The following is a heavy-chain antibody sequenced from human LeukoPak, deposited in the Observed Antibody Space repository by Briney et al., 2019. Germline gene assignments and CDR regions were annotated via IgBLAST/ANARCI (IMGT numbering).Heavy chain of an antibody. Sequence: GGSLRLSCAASGFTFSSYGMHWVRQAPGKGLEWVAVIWYDGSNKYYADSVKGRFTISRDNSKNTLYLQMNSLRAEDTAVYYCAKEQSEYSSSFADPYFDYWGQGTLVTVSS. CDR2: IWYDGSNK. CDR1: GFTFSSYG. J-gene: IGHJ4*02. D-gene: IGHD6-6*01. V-gene: IGHV3-33*06. CDR3: AKEQSEYSSSFADPYFDY.